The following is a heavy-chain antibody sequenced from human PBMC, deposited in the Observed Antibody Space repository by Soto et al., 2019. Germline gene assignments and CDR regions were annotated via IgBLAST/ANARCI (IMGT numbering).Heavy chain of an antibody. Sequence: QVQLQQSGPGLVKPSQTLSLTCAISGDSVSSNSAAWNWIRQSPSRGLEGLVRTYYRSKWYNDYAVSVKSRINIKPDTSKNKFSLHLNSVTPEETVVYYCARVQGGGSSSWHEACDIWGQGTMVTVSS. D-gene: IGHD6-13*01. CDR1: GDSVSSNSAA. V-gene: IGHV6-1*01. CDR2: TYYRSKWYN. CDR3: ARVQGGGSSSWHEACDI. J-gene: IGHJ3*02.